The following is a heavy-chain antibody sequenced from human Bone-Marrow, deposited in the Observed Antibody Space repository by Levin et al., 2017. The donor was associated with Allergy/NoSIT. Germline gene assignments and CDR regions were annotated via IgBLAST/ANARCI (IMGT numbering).Heavy chain of an antibody. D-gene: IGHD3-10*01. V-gene: IGHV1-69*04. Sequence: PEASVKVSCKASGDTFSTLTVNWVRQAPGQGLEWMGRIIPNLGVANYAQKFQGRVTITADKSTSTAYMELSSLRSEDTAVYYCARDDSNSGSFNSWGQGTLVTVSS. CDR3: ARDDSNSGSFNS. CDR1: GDTFSTLT. J-gene: IGHJ4*02. CDR2: IIPNLGVA.